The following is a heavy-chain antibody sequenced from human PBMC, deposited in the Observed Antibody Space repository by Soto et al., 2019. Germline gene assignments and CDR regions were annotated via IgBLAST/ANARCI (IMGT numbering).Heavy chain of an antibody. D-gene: IGHD3-3*01. CDR1: EFTLSSYE. J-gene: IGHJ6*02. CDR3: AREARVTIFGVVIPTDYYAMDV. Sequence: GGSLRLSCGASEFTLSSYEMNWVRQAPGKGREWVSYISISGDTIYYADSVRGRFTIARDNAKNSLYLQMDSLRAEDTAVYYCAREARVTIFGVVIPTDYYAMDVWGQGTTVTVSS. V-gene: IGHV3-48*03. CDR2: ISISGDTI.